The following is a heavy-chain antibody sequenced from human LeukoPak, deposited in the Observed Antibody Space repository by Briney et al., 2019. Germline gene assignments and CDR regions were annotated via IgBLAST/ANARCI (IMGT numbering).Heavy chain of an antibody. CDR1: GGSFSGYY. V-gene: IGHV4-34*01. D-gene: IGHD3-10*01. Sequence: SETLSLTCAVYGGSFSGYYWSWIRQPPGKGLEWIGEINRSGSTNYNPSLKSRVTISVDTSKNQFSLKLSSVTAADTAVYYCARGLRDYYGSGSYYYFDYWGQGTLVTVSS. CDR3: ARGLRDYYGSGSYYYFDY. CDR2: INRSGST. J-gene: IGHJ4*02.